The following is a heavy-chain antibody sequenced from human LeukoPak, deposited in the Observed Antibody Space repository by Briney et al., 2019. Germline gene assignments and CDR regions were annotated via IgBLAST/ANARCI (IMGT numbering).Heavy chain of an antibody. D-gene: IGHD2-2*01. J-gene: IGHJ6*03. CDR3: ARVPCSSTSWYYHYYMDV. V-gene: IGHV1-2*02. CDR1: GYAFTGYY. Sequence: ASVKVSCKAAGYAFTGYYMHWVRQAPGQGLEWMGRINPNSGGTNYAQKFQGRVTMTRDTSISTAYMELSRLRSDDTAVYYCARVPCSSTSWYYHYYMDVWGTGTTVTVSS. CDR2: INPNSGGT.